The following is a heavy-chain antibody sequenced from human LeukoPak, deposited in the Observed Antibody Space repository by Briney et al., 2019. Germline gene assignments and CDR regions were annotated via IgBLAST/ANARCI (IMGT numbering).Heavy chain of an antibody. CDR1: GYSFTNYW. V-gene: IGHV5-51*01. CDR2: FYPGDSDT. CDR3: ARYGFGYSSGCGDY. Sequence: GESLKISCKGSGYSFTNYWIAWVRQMPGKGLEWMGIFYPGDSDTRYSPSFQGQVTISADKSITTAYLQWSSLKASATAMSYCARYGFGYSSGCGDYWGQGTLVTVSS. J-gene: IGHJ4*02. D-gene: IGHD6-19*01.